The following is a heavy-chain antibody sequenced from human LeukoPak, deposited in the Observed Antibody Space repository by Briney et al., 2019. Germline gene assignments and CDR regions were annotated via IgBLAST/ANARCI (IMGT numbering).Heavy chain of an antibody. CDR3: ARDRSSSPPMEYYYYYYGMDV. CDR1: EDTFNNYA. V-gene: IGHV1-69*06. D-gene: IGHD3-10*01. Sequence: ASVKVSCKASEDTFNNYAISWVRQAPGQGLEWMGAIIPIYGTPNYAQKFQGRVTVTADTSTSTACMELSSLGSEDTAVYYCARDRSSSPPMEYYYYYYGMDVWGQGTTVTVSS. J-gene: IGHJ6*02. CDR2: IIPIYGTP.